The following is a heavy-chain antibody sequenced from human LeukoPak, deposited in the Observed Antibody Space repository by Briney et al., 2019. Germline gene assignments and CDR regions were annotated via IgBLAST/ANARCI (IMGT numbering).Heavy chain of an antibody. CDR3: ARGYVSGSYVH. D-gene: IGHD1-26*01. CDR1: GGSISSGGYS. Sequence: PSETLSLTCAVSGGSISSGGYSWSWIRQPPGKGLEWIGYIYHSGSTYYNPSLKSRVTISVDRSKNQFSLKLSSVTAADTAVYYCARGYVSGSYVHWGQGTLVTVSS. V-gene: IGHV4-30-2*01. CDR2: IYHSGST. J-gene: IGHJ4*02.